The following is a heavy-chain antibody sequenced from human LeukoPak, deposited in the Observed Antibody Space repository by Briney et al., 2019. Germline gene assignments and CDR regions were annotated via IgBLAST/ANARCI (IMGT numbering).Heavy chain of an antibody. CDR2: INAGNGNT. D-gene: IGHD2-15*01. J-gene: IGHJ6*03. CDR1: GYTFTSYS. V-gene: IGHV1-3*03. CDR3: ARTNSLYYYYYMDV. Sequence: ASVKVSCKASGYTFTSYSMHWVRQAPGQRLEWMGWINAGNGNTKYLQKFQGRVTITRDTSASTAYMELSSLRSEDMAVYYCARTNSLYYYYYMDVWGKGTTVTVSS.